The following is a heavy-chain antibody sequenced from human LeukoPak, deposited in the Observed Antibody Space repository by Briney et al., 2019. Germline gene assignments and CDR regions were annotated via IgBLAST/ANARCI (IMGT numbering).Heavy chain of an antibody. J-gene: IGHJ5*02. CDR3: ARYHGGGSNWFDP. Sequence: KPSETLSLTCAVYGGSFSGYYWSWIRRPPGKGLEWIGEISHSGSTNYNPSLKSRVTISVDTSKNQFSLKLSSVTAADTAVYYCARYHGGGSNWFDPRGQGTLVTVSS. V-gene: IGHV4-34*01. CDR1: GGSFSGYY. CDR2: ISHSGST. D-gene: IGHD3-16*01.